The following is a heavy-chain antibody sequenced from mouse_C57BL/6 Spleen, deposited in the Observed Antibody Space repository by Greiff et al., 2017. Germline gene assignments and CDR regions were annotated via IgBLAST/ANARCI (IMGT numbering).Heavy chain of an antibody. V-gene: IGHV1-81*01. J-gene: IGHJ4*01. Sequence: QVHVKQSGAELARPGASVKLSCKASGYTFTSYGISWVKQRTGQGLEWIGEIYPRSGNTYYNEKFKGKATLTADKSSSTAYMELRSLTSEDSAVYFCARDGSSSGDYYAMDYWGQGTSVTVSS. CDR2: IYPRSGNT. D-gene: IGHD1-1*01. CDR3: ARDGSSSGDYYAMDY. CDR1: GYTFTSYG.